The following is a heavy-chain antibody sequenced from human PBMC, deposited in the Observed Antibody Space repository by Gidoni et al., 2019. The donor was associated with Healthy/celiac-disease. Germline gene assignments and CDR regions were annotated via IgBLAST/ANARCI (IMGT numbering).Heavy chain of an antibody. Sequence: EVQLVPSGAEVKKPVESLKISCKGSGYSFTSYWIGWVRQMPGKGLEWMGIIYPCDSDTRYSPSFQGQVTISADKSISTAYLQWSSLKASDTAMYYCARPMTTDPRMGYAFDIWGQGTMVTVSS. CDR2: IYPCDSDT. CDR1: GYSFTSYW. D-gene: IGHD4-17*01. V-gene: IGHV5-51*01. J-gene: IGHJ3*02. CDR3: ARPMTTDPRMGYAFDI.